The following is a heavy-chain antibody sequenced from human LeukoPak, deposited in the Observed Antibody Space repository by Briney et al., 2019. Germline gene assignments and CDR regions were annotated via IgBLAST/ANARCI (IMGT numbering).Heavy chain of an antibody. Sequence: GRSLRLSCAASGLTFSSYAMHWVRQAPGNGLEWVAVISYDGSNKYYADSVKGRFTISRDNSKNTLYLQMNSLRAEDTAVYYCARDRSIVVVFDYWGQGTLVTVSS. CDR1: GLTFSSYA. V-gene: IGHV3-30*01. J-gene: IGHJ4*02. CDR3: ARDRSIVVVFDY. D-gene: IGHD1-26*01. CDR2: ISYDGSNK.